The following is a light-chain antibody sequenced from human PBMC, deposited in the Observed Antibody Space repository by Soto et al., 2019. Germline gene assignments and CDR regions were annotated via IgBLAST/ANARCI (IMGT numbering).Light chain of an antibody. V-gene: IGKV3-11*01. CDR2: DAS. Sequence: EIVLTQSPATLSLSPGERATLSCRASQSVSSYLAWYQQKPGQAPRLLIYDASNRATGIPARFRASGSGTDFTLTISSLEPEDSAVYYCQQRGNWITFGPGTRLEIK. CDR3: QQRGNWIT. J-gene: IGKJ5*01. CDR1: QSVSSY.